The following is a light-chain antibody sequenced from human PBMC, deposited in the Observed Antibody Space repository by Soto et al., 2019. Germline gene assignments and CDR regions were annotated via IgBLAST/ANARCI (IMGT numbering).Light chain of an antibody. CDR3: QQDHSFPFT. Sequence: AIQMTQSPSSLSASVGDRVTITCRASQGITDDLNLYQQKPGKAPKLLIYAASSSQSGVPPRFSGSGSGTDFILTITSLQPEDFATYYCQQDHSFPFTFGGGTKVEIK. CDR1: QGITDD. J-gene: IGKJ4*01. CDR2: AAS. V-gene: IGKV1-6*02.